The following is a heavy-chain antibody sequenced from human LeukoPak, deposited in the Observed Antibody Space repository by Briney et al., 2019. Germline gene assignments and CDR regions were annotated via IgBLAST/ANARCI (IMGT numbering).Heavy chain of an antibody. V-gene: IGHV4-4*02. CDR3: ARDSGIAAAGNWFDP. J-gene: IGHJ5*02. Sequence: SGTLSLTCAVSGGSISSSNWWSWVRQPPGKGLEWIGEIYHSGSTNYNPSLKSRVTISVDTSKNQFSLKLSSVTAADTAVYYCARDSGIAAAGNWFDPWGQGTLVTVSS. D-gene: IGHD6-13*01. CDR2: IYHSGST. CDR1: GGSISSSNW.